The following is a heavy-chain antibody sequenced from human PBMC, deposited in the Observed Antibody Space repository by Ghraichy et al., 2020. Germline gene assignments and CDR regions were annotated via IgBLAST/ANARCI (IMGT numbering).Heavy chain of an antibody. D-gene: IGHD2-15*01. J-gene: IGHJ5*02. CDR1: GGTFSSYA. V-gene: IGHV1-69*13. CDR2: IIPIFGTA. CDR3: ARGYGYCSGGSCRDNWFDP. Sequence: SVKVSCKASGGTFSSYAISWVRQAPGQGLEWMGGIIPIFGTANYAQKFQGRVTITADESTSTAYMELSSLRSEDTAVYYCARGYGYCSGGSCRDNWFDPWGQGTLVTVSS.